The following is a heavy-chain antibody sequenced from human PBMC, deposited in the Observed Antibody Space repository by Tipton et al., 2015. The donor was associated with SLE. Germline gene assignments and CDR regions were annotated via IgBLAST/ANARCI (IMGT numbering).Heavy chain of an antibody. J-gene: IGHJ4*02. CDR1: GGSIGSSSYY. CDR3: ARVGLVAPAAISSGVDY. D-gene: IGHD2-2*02. CDR2: IYYSGST. V-gene: IGHV4-39*07. Sequence: TLSLTCIVSGGSIGSSSYYWGWIRQPPGKGLEWIGSIYYSGSTYYNPSLKSRVTISVDTSKNQFSLNLSSVTAADTAVYYCARVGLVAPAAISSGVDYWGQGTLVTVSS.